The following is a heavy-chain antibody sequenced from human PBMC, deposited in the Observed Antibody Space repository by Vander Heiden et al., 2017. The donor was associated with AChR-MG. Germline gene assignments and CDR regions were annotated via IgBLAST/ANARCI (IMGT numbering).Heavy chain of an antibody. CDR3: ARDLQVGATLYYFDY. CDR1: GYTFTGHY. J-gene: IGHJ4*02. V-gene: IGHV1-2*02. D-gene: IGHD1-26*01. Sequence: QVQLVQSGAEVKKPGASVKVSCKASGYTFTGHYMHWVRQAPGQGLEWMGWINPNSGGTNYAQKFQGRVTMTRDTSISTAYMELSRLRSDDTAVYYCARDLQVGATLYYFDYWGQGTLVTVSS. CDR2: INPNSGGT.